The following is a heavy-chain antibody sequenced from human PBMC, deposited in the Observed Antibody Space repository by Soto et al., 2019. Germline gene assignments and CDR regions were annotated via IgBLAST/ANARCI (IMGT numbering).Heavy chain of an antibody. J-gene: IGHJ4*02. Sequence: QVQLVQSGAEVKKPGSSVKVSCKASGGTFSSYAISWVRQAPGQGLEWMGGIIPIFGTANYAQKFQGRVTITADKSTSTAYMALSRLRSEDTAVYYCARGALGYCSGGSCFSDYWGQVTLVTVSS. CDR3: ARGALGYCSGGSCFSDY. CDR1: GGTFSSYA. D-gene: IGHD2-15*01. V-gene: IGHV1-69*06. CDR2: IIPIFGTA.